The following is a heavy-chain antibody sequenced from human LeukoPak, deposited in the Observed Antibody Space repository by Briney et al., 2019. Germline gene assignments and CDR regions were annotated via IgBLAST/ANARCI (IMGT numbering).Heavy chain of an antibody. V-gene: IGHV1-2*02. Sequence: GASVKVSCKASGYTFTGYYMHWVRQAPGQGLEWMGWINPNSGGTNYAQKFQGRVTMTRDTSISTAYMELSRLRSDDTAVYYCARDRNYYDSSGYPGYFDYWGQGTLATVSS. CDR3: ARDRNYYDSSGYPGYFDY. CDR1: GYTFTGYY. D-gene: IGHD3-22*01. CDR2: INPNSGGT. J-gene: IGHJ4*02.